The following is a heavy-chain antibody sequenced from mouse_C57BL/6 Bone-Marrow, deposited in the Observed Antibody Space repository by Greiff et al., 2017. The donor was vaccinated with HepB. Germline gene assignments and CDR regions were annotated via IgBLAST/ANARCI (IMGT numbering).Heavy chain of an antibody. CDR3: ARHEEDGSSYVGYFDV. CDR1: GFTFSDYY. Sequence: EVHLVESGGGLVQPGGSLKLSCAASGFTFSDYYMYWVRQTPEKRLEWVAYISNGGGSTYYPDTVKGRFTISRDNAKNTLYLQMSRLKSEDTAMYYSARHEEDGSSYVGYFDVWGTGTTVTVSS. J-gene: IGHJ1*03. CDR2: ISNGGGST. D-gene: IGHD1-1*01. V-gene: IGHV5-12*01.